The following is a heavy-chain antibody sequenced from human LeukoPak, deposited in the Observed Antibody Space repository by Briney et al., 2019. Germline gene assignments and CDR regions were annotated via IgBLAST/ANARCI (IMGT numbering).Heavy chain of an antibody. J-gene: IGHJ4*02. Sequence: NTGGSLRLSCAASGFTFSSYSMNWVRQAPGKGLEWVSSISSSSSYIYYADSVKGRFTISRDNAQNSLYLQMNSLRAEDTAVYYCARERIAVAGSLDYWGQGTLVTVSS. D-gene: IGHD6-19*01. CDR2: ISSSSSYI. CDR3: ARERIAVAGSLDY. CDR1: GFTFSSYS. V-gene: IGHV3-21*01.